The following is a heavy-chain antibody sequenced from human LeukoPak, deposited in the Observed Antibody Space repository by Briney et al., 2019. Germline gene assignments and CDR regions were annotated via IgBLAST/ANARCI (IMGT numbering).Heavy chain of an antibody. CDR1: GYTLTELS. V-gene: IGHV1-24*01. J-gene: IGHJ4*02. CDR2: FDPEDGET. CDR3: ARGETTVTTSTPPVDY. D-gene: IGHD4-17*01. Sequence: ASVKVSCKVSGYTLTELSMHWVRQAPGKGLEWMGGFDPEDGETIYAQKFQGRVTMTEDTSTDTAYMELSSLRSEDTAVYYCARGETTVTTSTPPVDYWGQGTLVTVSS.